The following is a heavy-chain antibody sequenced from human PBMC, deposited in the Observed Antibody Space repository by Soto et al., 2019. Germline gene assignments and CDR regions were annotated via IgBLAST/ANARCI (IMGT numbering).Heavy chain of an antibody. V-gene: IGHV4-30-4*01. CDR2: IYYSGST. CDR3: ARGIVVVPAAISEIFDY. CDR1: GGSISSGDYY. D-gene: IGHD2-2*01. Sequence: SETLSLTCTVSGGSISSGDYYWSWIRQPPGKGLEWIGYIYYSGSTYYNPSLKSRVTISVDTSKNQFSLKLSSVTAADTAVYYCARGIVVVPAAISEIFDYWGQGTLVTVSS. J-gene: IGHJ4*02.